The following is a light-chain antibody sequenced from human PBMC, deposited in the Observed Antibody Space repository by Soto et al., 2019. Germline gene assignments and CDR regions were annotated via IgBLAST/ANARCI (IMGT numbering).Light chain of an antibody. J-gene: IGKJ2*03. V-gene: IGKV1-9*01. Sequence: DIQLTQSPSFLSASVGDRVTVSCRAGQDISTSLAWFQQKAGKVPQLLVYPASTLQDGVPSRFSGSGSRTYFTLTINNLQAEDFATYYCQHLRTYPFSFGQGTKLDIK. CDR3: QHLRTYPFS. CDR2: PAS. CDR1: QDISTS.